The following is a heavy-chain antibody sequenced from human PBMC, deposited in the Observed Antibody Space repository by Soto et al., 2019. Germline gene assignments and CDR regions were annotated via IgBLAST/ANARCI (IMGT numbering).Heavy chain of an antibody. CDR2: ISGSGEKT. J-gene: IGHJ4*02. V-gene: IGHV3-23*01. CDR3: ARDWTPRRAFDY. Sequence: EVQLLESGGGLVQPGGSLRLSCKASGFKFSSYAMSWVRQAPGKGLEWVSSISGSGEKTYYADSVKGRFTFSRYNSKNKLDLEMNSLRVEDRAVYYCARDWTPRRAFDYWGQGPLVTVSS. D-gene: IGHD1-1*01. CDR1: GFKFSSYA.